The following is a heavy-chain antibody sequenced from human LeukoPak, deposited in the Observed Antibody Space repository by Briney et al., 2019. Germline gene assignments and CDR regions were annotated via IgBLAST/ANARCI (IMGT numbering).Heavy chain of an antibody. D-gene: IGHD1-26*01. CDR1: GASINSYY. J-gene: IGHJ4*02. V-gene: IGHV4-59*08. CDR3: ASAAIVRATAYFEY. CDR2: IYYSGST. Sequence: SETLSLTCTVSGASINSYYWSWIRQPPGKGLEWIGYIYYSGSTDYNPSLKSRVTISLDTSQKQFSLKLSSVTAADTAVHYCASAAIVRATAYFEYWGQGALVTVSS.